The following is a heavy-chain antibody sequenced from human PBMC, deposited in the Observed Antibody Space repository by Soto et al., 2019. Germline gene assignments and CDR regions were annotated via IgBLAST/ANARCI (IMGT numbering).Heavy chain of an antibody. CDR2: IIPLLDVT. V-gene: IGHV1-69*08. CDR3: ATDSEKVGYDDS. J-gene: IGHJ4*02. Sequence: QVQLVQSGAEVKKTGSSVKVSCKASGGTFSTYTINWVRQAPGQGLEWMGRIIPLLDVTNNAQRFQGRVTITSDKSTSPFYIELTSLTSQDPAVYYCATDSEKVGYDDSWGQGNLVTVSS. D-gene: IGHD3-22*01. CDR1: GGTFSTYT.